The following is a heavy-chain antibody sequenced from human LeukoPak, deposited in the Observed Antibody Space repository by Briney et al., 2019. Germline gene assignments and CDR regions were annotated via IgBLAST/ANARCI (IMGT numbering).Heavy chain of an antibody. Sequence: SETLSLTCTVSGGSVSSGSYYWSWIRQPPGKGLEWIGYIYYSGSTNYNPSLKSRVTISVDTSKNQFSLKLSSVTAADTAVYYCARESIVAAGVDYWGQGTLVTVSS. D-gene: IGHD6-13*01. CDR3: ARESIVAAGVDY. J-gene: IGHJ4*02. CDR2: IYYSGST. CDR1: GGSVSSGSYY. V-gene: IGHV4-61*01.